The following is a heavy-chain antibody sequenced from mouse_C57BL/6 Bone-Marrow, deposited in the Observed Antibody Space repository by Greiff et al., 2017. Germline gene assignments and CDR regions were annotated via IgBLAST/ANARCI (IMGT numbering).Heavy chain of an antibody. Sequence: EVTLVESGGGLVKPGGSLKLSCAASGFTFSSYAMSWVRQTPEKRLEWVATISDGGSYTYYPDNVKGRFTISRDNAKNNLYLQMSHLKSEDTAMXYCARPGGSSPYYYAMDYWGQGTSVTVSS. D-gene: IGHD1-1*01. CDR3: ARPGGSSPYYYAMDY. V-gene: IGHV5-4*03. CDR1: GFTFSSYA. J-gene: IGHJ4*01. CDR2: ISDGGSYT.